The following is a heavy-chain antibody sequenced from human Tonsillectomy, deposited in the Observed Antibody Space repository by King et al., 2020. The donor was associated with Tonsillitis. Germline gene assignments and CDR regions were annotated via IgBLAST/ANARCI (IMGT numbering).Heavy chain of an antibody. V-gene: IGHV4-34*01. CDR3: ARGPSEIFGVDFVPPTYLDF. D-gene: IGHD3-3*01. CDR2: ITQSGSA. J-gene: IGHJ1*01. CDR1: GGSFSGYS. Sequence: VQLQQWGAGLLKSSETLSLTCAVYGGSFSGYSWNWIRQTPGEGLEWIGQITQSGSAYYTPSLKSRATLSVDPSKNQFSLRLNSLSAADTAMYYCARGPSEIFGVDFVPPTYLDFWVQG.